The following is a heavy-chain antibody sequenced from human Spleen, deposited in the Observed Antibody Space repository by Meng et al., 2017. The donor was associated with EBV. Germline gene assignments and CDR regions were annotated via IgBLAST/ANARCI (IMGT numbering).Heavy chain of an antibody. J-gene: IGHJ4*02. CDR1: GCSLNSRGVA. V-gene: IGHV2-5*02. D-gene: IGHD4-17*01. Sequence: TLKESGHTLVRPTQTRTLTCTFPGCSLNSRGVAVGRVRQPPGKALEWLAMIFWDDDERYTTSLNSRLTITKDTSRNRVVLTMTNMAPVDTATYFCTHSVSTVTHFDFWGQGILVTVSS. CDR2: IFWDDDE. CDR3: THSVSTVTHFDF.